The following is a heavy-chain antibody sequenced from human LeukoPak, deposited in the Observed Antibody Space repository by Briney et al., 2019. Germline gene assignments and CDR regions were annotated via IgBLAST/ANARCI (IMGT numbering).Heavy chain of an antibody. Sequence: GGSLRLSCAASGFTFDDYAMHWVRQAPGKGLEWVSGISWNSGSIGYADSVKGRFTTSRDNAKNPLYLQMNSLRAEDTALYYCAKVRGDYYESDAFDIWGQGTMVTVSS. D-gene: IGHD3-22*01. CDR1: GFTFDDYA. J-gene: IGHJ3*02. V-gene: IGHV3-9*01. CDR3: AKVRGDYYESDAFDI. CDR2: ISWNSGSI.